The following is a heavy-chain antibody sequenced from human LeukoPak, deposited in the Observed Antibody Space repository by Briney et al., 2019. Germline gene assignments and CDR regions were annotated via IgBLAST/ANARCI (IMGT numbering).Heavy chain of an antibody. CDR1: GGTFSSYA. D-gene: IGHD6-13*01. J-gene: IGHJ6*02. V-gene: IGHV1-69*04. CDR2: IIPILGIA. Sequence: ASVKVSCKASGGTFSSYAISWVRQAPGQGLEWMGRIIPILGIANYAQKFQGRVTITADKSTSTAYMELSSLRSEDTAVYYCARAGPLGSSWYPLIQGYGMDVWGQGTTVTVSS. CDR3: ARAGPLGSSWYPLIQGYGMDV.